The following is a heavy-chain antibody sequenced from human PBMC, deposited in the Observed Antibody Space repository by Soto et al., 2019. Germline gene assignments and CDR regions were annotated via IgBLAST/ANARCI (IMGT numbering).Heavy chain of an antibody. CDR1: GDTFTTYD. J-gene: IGHJ4*02. CDR3: ERGRASGSYYLLDY. Sequence: ASVKVSCKASGDTFTTYDINWVRQATGHGLEWMGWINPNSGNIGYAQRFQGRVTMTRDTAIRTAYMEVSSLRSDDTAVYYCERGRASGSYYLLDYWGQGTLVT. V-gene: IGHV1-8*01. CDR2: INPNSGNI. D-gene: IGHD3-10*01.